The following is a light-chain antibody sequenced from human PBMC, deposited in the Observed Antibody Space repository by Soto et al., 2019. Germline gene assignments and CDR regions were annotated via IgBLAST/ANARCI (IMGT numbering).Light chain of an antibody. J-gene: IGLJ2*01. CDR2: GNY. V-gene: IGLV1-44*01. CDR3: TAWDDSLRAVL. CDR1: SANIGSNT. Sequence: QAVLTQPPSASGTPGRRGTSSCSGGSANIGSNTLNWYQHLPGAAPKLLIYGNYQRPSGVPERFSGSKSGTAVFLAISGLQSEDEADYYCTAWDDSLRAVLLGGGTKVTVL.